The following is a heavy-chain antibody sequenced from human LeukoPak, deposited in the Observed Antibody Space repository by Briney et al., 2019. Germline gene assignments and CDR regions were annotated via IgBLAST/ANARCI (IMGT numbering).Heavy chain of an antibody. CDR3: ARYYYDSSGYLYYYGMDV. V-gene: IGHV4-34*01. CDR1: GGSFSGYY. J-gene: IGHJ6*02. Sequence: SETLSLTCAVYGGSFSGYYWSWIRQPPGKGLEWIGEINHSGSTNYNPSLKSRVTISVDTSKNQFSLKLSSVTAADTAVYYCARYYYDSSGYLYYYGMDVWGQGATVTVSS. CDR2: INHSGST. D-gene: IGHD3-22*01.